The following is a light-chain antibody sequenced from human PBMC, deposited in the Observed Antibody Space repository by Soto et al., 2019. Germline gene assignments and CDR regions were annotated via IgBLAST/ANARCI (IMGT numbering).Light chain of an antibody. Sequence: QSALTQPASVSGSPGQSITISCTGTNSDIGVYNYVSWYQQHPGKAPILLIYEVTHRPSGISSRFSGSKSGNTASLTISGLQTDDEAYYYCSSFATSTVVVFGGGTKVTVL. CDR2: EVT. V-gene: IGLV2-14*01. J-gene: IGLJ2*01. CDR3: SSFATSTVVV. CDR1: NSDIGVYNY.